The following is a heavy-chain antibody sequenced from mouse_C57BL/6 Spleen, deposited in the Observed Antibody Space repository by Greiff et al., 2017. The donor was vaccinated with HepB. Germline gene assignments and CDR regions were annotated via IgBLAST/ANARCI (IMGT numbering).Heavy chain of an antibody. J-gene: IGHJ1*03. Sequence: EVKLMESGPGLVKPSQSLSLTCSVTGYSITSGYYWNWIRQFPGNKLEWMGYISYDGSNNYNPSLKNRISITRDTSKNQFFLKLNSVTTEDTATYYCARDPIYYGSSYPSYWYFDVWGTGTTVTVSS. D-gene: IGHD1-1*01. CDR3: ARDPIYYGSSYPSYWYFDV. CDR2: ISYDGSN. V-gene: IGHV3-6*01. CDR1: GYSITSGYY.